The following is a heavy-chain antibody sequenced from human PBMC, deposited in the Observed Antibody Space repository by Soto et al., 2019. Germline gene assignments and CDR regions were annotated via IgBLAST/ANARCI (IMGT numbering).Heavy chain of an antibody. CDR2: IWYDGSIK. J-gene: IGHJ6*02. Sequence: GSLRLSGAASGFTFNTYGMHWVRQAPGRGLEWVAVIWYDGSIKYYADSVKGRFTISRDNSKSTLYLQMNSLRAEDTAVYYCARIDCTGGSCRPYAYYDLDVWGQGTTVTVSS. D-gene: IGHD2-15*01. V-gene: IGHV3-33*01. CDR3: ARIDCTGGSCRPYAYYDLDV. CDR1: GFTFNTYG.